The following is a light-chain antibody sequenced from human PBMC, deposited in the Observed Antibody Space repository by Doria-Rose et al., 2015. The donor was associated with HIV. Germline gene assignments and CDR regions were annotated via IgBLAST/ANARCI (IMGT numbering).Light chain of an antibody. CDR3: QQYYDTPS. CDR1: QSLLYTSKNY. J-gene: IGKJ3*01. CDR2: WAS. Sequence: DIRLTQSPESLGMSLGERATLNCKSNQSLLYTSKNYLAGYQQKPGQPPKLLIYWASTRQSGVPARFSGSGSGTDFTLTISSLEAEDVAVYYCQQYYDTPSFGPGTTVDIK. V-gene: IGKV4-1*01.